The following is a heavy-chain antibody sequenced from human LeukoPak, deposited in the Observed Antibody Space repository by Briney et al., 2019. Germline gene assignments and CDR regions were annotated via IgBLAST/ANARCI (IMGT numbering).Heavy chain of an antibody. CDR1: GGSISGYY. J-gene: IGHJ5*02. CDR3: ARHRSYDSRGYYRWFDP. D-gene: IGHD3-22*01. V-gene: IGHV4-59*08. Sequence: SETLSLTCTVSGGSISGYYWSWIRQPPGKGLEWIGYTSYSGDTHYNPSLKSQVTLSVDTSKNQLSLRLSSVTAADTAVYYCARHRSYDSRGYYRWFDPWGQGTLVTVSS. CDR2: TSYSGDT.